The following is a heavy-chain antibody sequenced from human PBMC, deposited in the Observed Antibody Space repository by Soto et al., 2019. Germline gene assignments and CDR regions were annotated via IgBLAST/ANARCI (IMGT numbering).Heavy chain of an antibody. D-gene: IGHD4-4*01. CDR1: GGTFSSYA. J-gene: IGHJ6*02. CDR3: ARTRRTVTKQYYYGMDV. Sequence: SVKVSCKASGGTFSSYAISWVRQAPGQGLEWMGGIIPIFGTANYAQKFQGRVTITADESTSTAYMELSSLRSEDTAVYYCARTRRTVTKQYYYGMDVWGQGTTVTVSS. V-gene: IGHV1-69*13. CDR2: IIPIFGTA.